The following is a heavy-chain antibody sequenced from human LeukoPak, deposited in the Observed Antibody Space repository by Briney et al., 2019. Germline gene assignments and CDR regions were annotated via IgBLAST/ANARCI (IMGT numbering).Heavy chain of an antibody. CDR3: ALPPYSYGYNHYFDY. CDR2: ISGSGGST. V-gene: IGHV3-23*01. J-gene: IGHJ4*02. CDR1: GFTFSSYS. Sequence: GGSLRLSCVASGFTFSSYSVNWVRQAPGKGLEWVSAISGSGGSTYYADSVKGRFTVSRDNSKNTLYPQMNSLRAEDTAVYYCALPPYSYGYNHYFDYWGQGTLVTVSS. D-gene: IGHD5-18*01.